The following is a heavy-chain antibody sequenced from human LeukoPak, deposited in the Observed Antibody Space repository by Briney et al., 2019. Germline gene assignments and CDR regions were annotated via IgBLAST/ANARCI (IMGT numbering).Heavy chain of an antibody. J-gene: IGHJ5*02. Sequence: SETLSLTCTVSGGSISTTDRYRGWVRQPPGKGLEWIGSIYYSGITYHNPSLKSRVTMAVDTSKTQFSLKLSSVTAADTAVYYCARDSGTTGEVKFDPWGQGTLVTVSA. CDR2: IYYSGIT. CDR3: ARDSGTTGEVKFDP. V-gene: IGHV4-39*07. CDR1: GGSISTTDRY. D-gene: IGHD3-10*01.